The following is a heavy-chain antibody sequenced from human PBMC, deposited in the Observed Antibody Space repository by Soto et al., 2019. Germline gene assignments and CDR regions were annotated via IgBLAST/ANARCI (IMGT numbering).Heavy chain of an antibody. V-gene: IGHV4-61*01. CDR1: GGSVSSGSDY. CDR2: IYYSGST. J-gene: IGHJ4*02. D-gene: IGHD2-2*01. CDR3: ARERVPRIPYCDF. Sequence: SDTLSLTCTVSGGSVSSGSDYWTWIRQPPGKGLEWIGYIYYSGSTNYNPSPKSRVTISVDTSKNQFSLKLSSVTAADTAVYYCARERVPRIPYCDFRGKGTLVPVSP.